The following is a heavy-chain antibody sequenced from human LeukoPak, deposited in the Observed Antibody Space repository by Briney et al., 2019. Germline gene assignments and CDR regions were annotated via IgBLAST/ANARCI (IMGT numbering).Heavy chain of an antibody. CDR1: GGSISSSSYY. V-gene: IGHV4-39*07. CDR2: IYYSGST. J-gene: IGHJ4*02. Sequence: SETLSLTCTVSGGSISSSSYYWGWIRQPPGKGLEWIGSIYYSGSTYYNPSLKSRVTISVDTSKNQFSLKLSSVTAADTAVYYCAREYEAVVTLFDYWGQGTLVTVSS. D-gene: IGHD4-23*01. CDR3: AREYEAVVTLFDY.